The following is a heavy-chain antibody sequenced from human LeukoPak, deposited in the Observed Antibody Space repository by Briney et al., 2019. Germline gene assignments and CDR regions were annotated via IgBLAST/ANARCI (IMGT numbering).Heavy chain of an antibody. Sequence: TGGSLRLSCAASGFTFSTYNMNWVRQAPGKGLEWVSSITSSSSYTFYADSVKGRFTISRDNAKSSLYLQMNSLRAEDTAIYYCARDPYNGNYGDSYYYYMDVWGKGTTVTISS. CDR3: ARDPYNGNYGDSYYYYMDV. V-gene: IGHV3-21*01. CDR1: GFTFSTYN. J-gene: IGHJ6*03. D-gene: IGHD1-26*01. CDR2: ITSSSSYT.